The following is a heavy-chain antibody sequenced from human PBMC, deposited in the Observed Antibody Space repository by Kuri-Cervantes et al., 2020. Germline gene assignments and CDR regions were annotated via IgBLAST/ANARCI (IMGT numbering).Heavy chain of an antibody. J-gene: IGHJ3*02. D-gene: IGHD5-18*01. V-gene: IGHV3-21*03. CDR2: ISSSSSYI. CDR3: ARDVGYGAFDI. CDR1: GFTFSSYS. Sequence: GESLKISCAASGFTFSSYSMNWVRQAPGKGLEWVSSISSSSSYIYYADSVKGRFTISRDNAKNSLYLQMNSLRAEDTAVYYCARDVGYGAFDIWGQGTMVTVSS.